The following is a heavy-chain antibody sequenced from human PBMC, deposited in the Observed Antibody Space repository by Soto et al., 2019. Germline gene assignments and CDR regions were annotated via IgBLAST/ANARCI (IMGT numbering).Heavy chain of an antibody. J-gene: IGHJ4*02. V-gene: IGHV4-59*08. Sequence: QVQLQESGPGLVKPSETLSLTCTVSGGSISSYYWSWIRQPPGKGLEWIGYIYYSGSTNYNPSLQSRVTISVDTSKNQWSLKLSSVTAADTAVYYCARRYGYYFDYWGQGTLVTVSS. CDR1: GGSISSYY. D-gene: IGHD4-17*01. CDR3: ARRYGYYFDY. CDR2: IYYSGST.